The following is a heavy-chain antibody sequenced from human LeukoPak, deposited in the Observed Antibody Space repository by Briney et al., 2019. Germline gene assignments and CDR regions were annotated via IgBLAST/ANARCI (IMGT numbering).Heavy chain of an antibody. J-gene: IGHJ4*02. CDR2: ISYSGST. D-gene: IGHD3-22*01. CDR1: GGSFSGYY. CDR3: AGGGTYYYDSSGYY. V-gene: IGHV4-59*01. Sequence: SETLSLTCTVPGGSFSGYYWSWIRQPPGKGLEWIGYISYSGSTNYKPSLKSRVTISLDASKNQFSLKLSSVTAADTAVYYCAGGGTYYYDSSGYYWGQGTLVTVSS.